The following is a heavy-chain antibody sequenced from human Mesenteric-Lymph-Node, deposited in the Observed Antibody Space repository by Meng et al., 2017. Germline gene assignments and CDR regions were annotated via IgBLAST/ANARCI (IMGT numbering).Heavy chain of an antibody. V-gene: IGHV3-21*01. D-gene: IGHD4-23*01. J-gene: IGHJ4*02. CDR1: RFTFSSYS. CDR3: ASNGGGSDY. CDR2: ITSSGRYI. Sequence: EVQRVESGGGRVKPGGSLRLSCAASRFTFSSYSMNWVRQAPGKGLEWVSSITSSGRYIYYADSVKGRFTISRDNAKNSLYLQMNSLRVEDTAVYYCASNGGGSDYWGQGTLVTVSS.